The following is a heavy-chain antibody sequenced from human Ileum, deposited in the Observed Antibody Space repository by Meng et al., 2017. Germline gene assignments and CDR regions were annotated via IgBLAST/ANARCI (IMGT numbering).Heavy chain of an antibody. V-gene: IGHV4-4*02. Sequence: VHLHGPCPGLVMPSGTLSLTCAGSGDSISSSGWWSWVRQPPGKGLEWIGQIYQSGSTNYNPSLKSRVTISIDRSENQLSLKLSSVTAADTAVYYCARHIVGPTPGMEYWGQGTLVTVSS. CDR2: IYQSGST. D-gene: IGHD1-26*01. J-gene: IGHJ4*02. CDR3: ARHIVGPTPGMEY. CDR1: GDSISSSGW.